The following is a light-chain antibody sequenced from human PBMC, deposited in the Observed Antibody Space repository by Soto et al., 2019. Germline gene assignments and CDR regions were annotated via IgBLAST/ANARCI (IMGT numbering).Light chain of an antibody. J-gene: IGLJ2*01. CDR3: SSFTSKSTLI. CDR1: SSDIGGHNF. CDR2: EVS. Sequence: QSALTQPASVSGSPGQSITLSCTGTSSDIGGHNFVSWYQQHPGKAPKVLIYEVSNRPSGVSNRFSGSKSGNTASLTISGLQAEDEAHYYCSSFTSKSTLIFGGGTKVTVL. V-gene: IGLV2-14*01.